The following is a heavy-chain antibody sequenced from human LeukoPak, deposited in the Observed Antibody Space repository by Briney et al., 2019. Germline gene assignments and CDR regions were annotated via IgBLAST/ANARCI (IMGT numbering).Heavy chain of an antibody. V-gene: IGHV3-48*03. D-gene: IGHD3-22*01. CDR2: INSGDSSI. Sequence: GGSLRLSCAVSGFIFSSYEMNWVRQAPGKRLEWVSYINSGDSSIYYADSVKGRFIISRDNAKNSLYLQMNSLRAEDTAVYYCARGGGYGLSFDPWGPGTLVTVSS. CDR1: GFIFSSYE. J-gene: IGHJ5*02. CDR3: ARGGGYGLSFDP.